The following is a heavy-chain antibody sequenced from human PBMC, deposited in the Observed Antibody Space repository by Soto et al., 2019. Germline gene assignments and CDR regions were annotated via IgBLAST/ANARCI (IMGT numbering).Heavy chain of an antibody. V-gene: IGHV3-21*01. Sequence: GGSLRLSCAASGFTFSSYSMNWVRQAPGKGLEWVSSISSSSSYIYYTDSVKGRFTIARDNAKNSLYLQMNSLRAEDTAVYYCASARAAAISYGYNWFDPWGQGTLVTVSS. CDR1: GFTFSSYS. CDR2: ISSSSSYI. CDR3: ASARAAAISYGYNWFDP. D-gene: IGHD6-13*01. J-gene: IGHJ5*02.